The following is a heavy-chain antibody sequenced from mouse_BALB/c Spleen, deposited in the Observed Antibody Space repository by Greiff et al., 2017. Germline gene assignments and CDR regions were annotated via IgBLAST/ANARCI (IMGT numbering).Heavy chain of an antibody. V-gene: IGHV5-12-2*01. CDR1: GFTFSSYT. D-gene: IGHD2-10*01. J-gene: IGHJ4*01. CDR2: ISNGGGST. Sequence: EVHLVESGGGLVQPGGSLKLSCAASGFTFSSYTMSWVRQTPEKRLEWVAYISNGGGSTYYPDTVKGRFTISRDNAKNTLYLQMSSLKSEDTAMYYCARQAYYGNYDYYAMDYWGQGTSVTVSS. CDR3: ARQAYYGNYDYYAMDY.